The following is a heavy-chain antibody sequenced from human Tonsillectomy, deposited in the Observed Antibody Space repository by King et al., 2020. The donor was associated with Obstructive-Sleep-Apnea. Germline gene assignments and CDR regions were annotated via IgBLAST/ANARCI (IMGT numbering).Heavy chain of an antibody. CDR1: GGSISSAGYY. V-gene: IGHV4-31*03. J-gene: IGHJ4*02. D-gene: IGHD6-19*01. Sequence: QLQESGPGLVKPSQTLSLTCTVSGGSISSAGYYWSWIRQHPGEGLEWIGYMYNSGNTYYNPSLKSRLTISVDTSKNQFSLKLSSVTAADTAVYYCAGMDSRAWEFDFWGQGTLVTVSS. CDR3: AGMDSRAWEFDF. CDR2: MYNSGNT.